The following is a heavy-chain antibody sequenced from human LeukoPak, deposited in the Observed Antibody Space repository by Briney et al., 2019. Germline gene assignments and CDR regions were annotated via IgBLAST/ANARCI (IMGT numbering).Heavy chain of an antibody. CDR1: GYTFTGYY. D-gene: IGHD2-2*01. Sequence: ASVKVSCKASGYTFTGYYMHWVRQAPGQGLEWMGWINPNSGGTNYAQKFQGRVTMTRDTSISTAYMELSRLRSDDTAVYYCAKSRSVVVPAAISDFDYWGQGTLVTVSS. CDR2: INPNSGGT. CDR3: AKSRSVVVPAAISDFDY. V-gene: IGHV1-2*02. J-gene: IGHJ4*02.